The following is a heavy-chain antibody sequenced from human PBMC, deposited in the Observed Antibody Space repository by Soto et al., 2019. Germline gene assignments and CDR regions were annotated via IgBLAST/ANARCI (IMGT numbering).Heavy chain of an antibody. J-gene: IGHJ6*02. Sequence: ASVKVSCKASGYTFTSYYMHWVRQAPGQGLEGMGIINPSGGSTSDAQKFQGRVTMTRDTSTSTVYMELSSQRSEDTAVSCCGRVVHYYDSSRYYLYGMDFWRQAIMVTVSS. CDR2: INPSGGST. V-gene: IGHV1-46*01. CDR1: GYTFTSYY. CDR3: GRVVHYYDSSRYYLYGMDF. D-gene: IGHD3-22*01.